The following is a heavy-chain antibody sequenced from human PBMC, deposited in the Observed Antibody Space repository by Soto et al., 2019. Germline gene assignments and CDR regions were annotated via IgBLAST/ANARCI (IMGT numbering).Heavy chain of an antibody. CDR1: GYTFTSYF. Sequence: ASVKVSCKASGYTFTSYFMHWVRQAPGQRLEWMGWINTGNGDTKYSQQFQGRVTIARDTSASTTYMELSSLRSEDTAVYYCARPYSNSWSTYFDYWGQGTLVTVSS. V-gene: IGHV1-3*04. CDR2: INTGNGDT. J-gene: IGHJ4*02. CDR3: ARPYSNSWSTYFDY. D-gene: IGHD6-13*01.